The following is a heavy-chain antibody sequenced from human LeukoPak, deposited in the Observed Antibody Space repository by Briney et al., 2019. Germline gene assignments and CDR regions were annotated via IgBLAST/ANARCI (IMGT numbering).Heavy chain of an antibody. CDR1: GFTFSSYW. J-gene: IGHJ4*02. D-gene: IGHD1-26*01. CDR3: AREIVGTIKSYFDY. CDR2: IRQDGDLK. Sequence: GGSLRLSCTGSGFTFSSYWMSWVRQAPGKGLEWVANIRQDGDLKHYVDSVRGRFTISRDNAENSLYLQMNSLRAEDTAIYYCAREIVGTIKSYFDYWAREPWSPPPQ. V-gene: IGHV3-7*01.